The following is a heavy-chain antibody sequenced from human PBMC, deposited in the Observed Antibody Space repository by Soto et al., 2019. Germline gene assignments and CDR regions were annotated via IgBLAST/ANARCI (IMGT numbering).Heavy chain of an antibody. CDR2: INPNGGST. D-gene: IGHD1-26*01. CDR1: GYSFTSCY. V-gene: IGHV1-46*01. CDR3: ARADKGGSY. Sequence: QVQLVQYGAEVKKPGASVRLSCKASGYSFTSCYIHWVRQAPGQGFEWMGIINPNGGSTSYAQKFQGRVTMTRDTSTSTVFMDLSSLRSDDTAVYYCARADKGGSYWGQGTLVTVSS. J-gene: IGHJ4*02.